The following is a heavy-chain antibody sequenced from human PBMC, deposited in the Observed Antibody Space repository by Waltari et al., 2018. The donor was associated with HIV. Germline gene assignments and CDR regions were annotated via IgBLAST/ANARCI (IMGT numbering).Heavy chain of an antibody. D-gene: IGHD2-15*01. CDR2: ISDDSSFI. CDR3: GAFLCAEDCRDGFDV. J-gene: IGHJ3*01. V-gene: IGHV3-21*06. Sequence: ESGGGRAKPGGTLNLSCPGTGFTFKPYSVSWIRQTPGRGLEWISSISDDSSFIYYADSVKGRFTVSRDNVRNSVFLQINDVRAEDTATYFCGAFLCAEDCRDGFDVWGQGTMVTVS. CDR1: GFTFKPYS.